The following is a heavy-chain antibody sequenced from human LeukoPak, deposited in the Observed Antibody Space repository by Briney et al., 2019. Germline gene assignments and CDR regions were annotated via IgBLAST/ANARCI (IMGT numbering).Heavy chain of an antibody. V-gene: IGHV1-46*01. CDR1: GYTFTTYY. CDR3: ARGGGPGNYPFDF. CDR2: INPRGGST. J-gene: IGHJ4*02. Sequence: GASVKVSCKASGYTFTTYYMHWVRQAPGQGLEWVGIINPRGGSTTYAQKFQGRVTMTKDTSTSTVYMELSSLKSDDTAVCYCARGGGPGNYPFDFWGQGTLVTVSS. D-gene: IGHD1-7*01.